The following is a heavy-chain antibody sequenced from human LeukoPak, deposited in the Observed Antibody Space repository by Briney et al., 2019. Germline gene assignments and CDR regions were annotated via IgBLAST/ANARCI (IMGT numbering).Heavy chain of an antibody. V-gene: IGHV3-43*02. CDR1: GFTFADYV. J-gene: IGHJ5*02. CDR2: ISGDGGST. D-gene: IGHD5-18*01. Sequence: GGSLRLSCAASGFTFADYVMHWIRQAPGKGLEWVSLISGDGGSTYYADSVKSRFTISRDNSKNSLYLQMNSLRTEDTALYYCAKVGVYSYGYNNWFDPWGQGTLVTVAS. CDR3: AKVGVYSYGYNNWFDP.